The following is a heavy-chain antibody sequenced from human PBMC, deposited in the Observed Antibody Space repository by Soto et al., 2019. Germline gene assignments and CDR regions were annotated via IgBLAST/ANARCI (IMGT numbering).Heavy chain of an antibody. V-gene: IGHV5-51*01. CDR2: IYPGDSDT. J-gene: IGHJ4*02. D-gene: IGHD6-6*01. CDR1: GYIFSKYW. Sequence: PGESLKISCKSSGYIFSKYWIGWVRQMPGKGLEWMGIIYPGDSDTRYSPSFQGQVTISADKSITTAYLQWRSLKASDTAIYYCVVYSSSSARHFDYCAQRALVTVSA. CDR3: VVYSSSSARHFDY.